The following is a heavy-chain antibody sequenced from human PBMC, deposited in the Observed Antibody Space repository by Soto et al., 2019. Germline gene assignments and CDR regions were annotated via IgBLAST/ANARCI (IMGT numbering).Heavy chain of an antibody. D-gene: IGHD5-12*01. CDR1: GFTFSNYP. CDR2: ISDDGSKR. CDR3: ARGVGGWLGMDV. J-gene: IGHJ6*02. V-gene: IGHV3-30-3*01. Sequence: QVQLVESGGGVVQPGRSLRLSCAASGFTFSNYPMHWVRQARGKGLEWVALISDDGSKRYYADSVKGRFTISRDNSKNTLSLQMNSLRTEDTAIYYCARGVGGWLGMDVWGQGTTVTVSS.